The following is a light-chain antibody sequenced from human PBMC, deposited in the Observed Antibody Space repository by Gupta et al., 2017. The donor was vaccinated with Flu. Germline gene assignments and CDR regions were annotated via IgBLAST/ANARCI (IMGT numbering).Light chain of an antibody. Sequence: TNNDVSDFNLGSWHQQYPGKALKVIIYEVSKRPSGVSCRFSSSRTGNSASLTISELQAEDDAYYYCCAYAGGNSVVFGGGTKLTVL. CDR1: NNDVSDFNL. V-gene: IGLV2-23*02. J-gene: IGLJ2*01. CDR2: EVS. CDR3: CAYAGGNSVV.